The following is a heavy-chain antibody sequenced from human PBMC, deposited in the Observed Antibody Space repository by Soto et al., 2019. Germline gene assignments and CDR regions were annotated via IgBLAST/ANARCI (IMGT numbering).Heavy chain of an antibody. V-gene: IGHV4-39*01. CDR1: GGSISSSSYY. Sequence: SETLSLTCTASGGSISSSSYYWGWIRQPPGKGLEWIGSIYYSGSTYYNPSLKSRVTISVDTSKNQFSLKLSSVTAADTAVYYCARRQSSSWYGLWGQGTQVTVSS. D-gene: IGHD6-13*01. J-gene: IGHJ4*02. CDR2: IYYSGST. CDR3: ARRQSSSWYGL.